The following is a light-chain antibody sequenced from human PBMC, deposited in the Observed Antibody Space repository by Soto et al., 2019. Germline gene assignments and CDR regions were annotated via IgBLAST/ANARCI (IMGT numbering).Light chain of an antibody. CDR1: QTLTSNY. CDR2: GAA. Sequence: EIVLTQSPATLSLSPGERATLSCRASQTLTSNYLAWYQQKPGQAPRLLIHGAASRATGIPDRFSGSGSGTDFTLTISRLEPEDFAVYYCQQYSDSVLTFGGGTKVKIK. CDR3: QQYSDSVLT. J-gene: IGKJ4*01. V-gene: IGKV3-20*01.